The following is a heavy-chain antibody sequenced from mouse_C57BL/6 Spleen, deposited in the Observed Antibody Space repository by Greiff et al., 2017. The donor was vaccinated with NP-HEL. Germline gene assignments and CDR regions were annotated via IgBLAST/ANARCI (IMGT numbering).Heavy chain of an antibody. CDR1: GFTFSSYA. CDR3: TNDYDGPFAY. V-gene: IGHV5-9-1*02. CDR2: ISSGGDYI. D-gene: IGHD2-4*01. Sequence: EVQGVESGEGLVKPGGSLKLSCAASGFTFSSYAMSWVRQTPEKRLEWVAYISSGGDYIYYADTVKGRFTISRDNARNTLYLQMSSLKSEDTAMYYCTNDYDGPFAYWGQGTLVTVSA. J-gene: IGHJ3*01.